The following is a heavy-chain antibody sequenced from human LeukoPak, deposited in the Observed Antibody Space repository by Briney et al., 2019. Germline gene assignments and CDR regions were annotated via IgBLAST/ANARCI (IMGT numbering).Heavy chain of an antibody. J-gene: IGHJ1*01. CDR2: INQDGSDM. CDR1: GFIFNTFW. CDR3: TSWGDTTAEYFQR. D-gene: IGHD2-21*02. Sequence: GGSLRLSCAASGFIFNTFWMNWVRLTPGKGLEWVAKINQDGSDMYYVDSVKGRFFVSRDNAQNSMYLQMNSLRVEDTAVYYCTSWGDTTAEYFQRWGQGTLDTVSS. V-gene: IGHV3-7*01.